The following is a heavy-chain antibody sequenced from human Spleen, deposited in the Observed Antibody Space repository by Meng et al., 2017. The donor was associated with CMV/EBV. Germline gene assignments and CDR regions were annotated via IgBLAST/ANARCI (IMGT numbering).Heavy chain of an antibody. CDR1: GYSISSGYY. D-gene: IGHD5-12*01. CDR3: ARAPGLRGYMDV. J-gene: IGHJ6*02. CDR2: NHHSGST. Sequence: SETLSLTCTVSGYSISSGYYWGWIRQPPGKGLEWIGSNHHSGSTYHNPSLKSRVTISVDTSKNQFSLKLSSVTAADTAVYYCARAPGLRGYMDVWGQGTTVTVSS. V-gene: IGHV4-38-2*02.